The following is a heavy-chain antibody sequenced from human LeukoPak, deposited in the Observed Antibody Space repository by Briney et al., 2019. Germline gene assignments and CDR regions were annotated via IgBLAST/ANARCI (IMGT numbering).Heavy chain of an antibody. J-gene: IGHJ4*02. CDR2: ISSSSSYI. D-gene: IGHD3-10*01. CDR1: GFTFSSYS. V-gene: IGHV3-21*04. CDR3: AKKGTYYYGSGSYPFDY. Sequence: GGSLRLSCAASGFTFSSYSMKWVRQAPGKGLEWVSSISSSSSYIYYADSVKGRFTISRDNAKNSLYLQMNRLRAEDTAVYYCAKKGTYYYGSGSYPFDYWGQGTLVTVSS.